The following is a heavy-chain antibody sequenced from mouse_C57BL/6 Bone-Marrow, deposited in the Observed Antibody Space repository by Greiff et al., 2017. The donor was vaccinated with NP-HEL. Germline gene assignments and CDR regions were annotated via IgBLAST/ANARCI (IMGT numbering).Heavy chain of an antibody. J-gene: IGHJ1*03. Sequence: VQLQQSGPGLVAPLQSLSITCTVSGFSLTSYGVHWVRQPPGKGLEWLVVIWSDGSTTYNSALKSRLSISKDNSKSQVFLKMNSLQTDDTAMYYCARHDYYGYWYFDVWGTGTTVTVSS. CDR1: GFSLTSYG. CDR3: ARHDYYGYWYFDV. CDR2: IWSDGST. V-gene: IGHV2-6-1*01. D-gene: IGHD1-1*01.